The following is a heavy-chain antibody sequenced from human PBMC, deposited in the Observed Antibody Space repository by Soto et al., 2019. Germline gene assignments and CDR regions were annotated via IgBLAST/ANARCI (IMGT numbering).Heavy chain of an antibody. D-gene: IGHD3-10*01. Sequence: SGPTLVNPTQTLTLTFPFCGFSLSTRGVALGWIRQPPGKALEWLSLIYWDDDEGYSPSPKSRLTITKDTSKNQVVLTMTNMDPVDTATYYCAHRPRGFSYYFDYWGQGTLVTVSS. V-gene: IGHV2-5*02. J-gene: IGHJ4*02. CDR1: GFSLSTRGVA. CDR3: AHRPRGFSYYFDY. CDR2: IYWDDDE.